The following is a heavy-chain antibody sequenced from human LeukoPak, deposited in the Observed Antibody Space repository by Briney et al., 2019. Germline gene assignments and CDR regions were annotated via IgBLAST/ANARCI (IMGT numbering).Heavy chain of an antibody. CDR2: IYPGDSDT. CDR3: ARPQLYYDILTGYYDWYFDL. Sequence: GESLKISCKGSGYSFTSYWIGWVRQMPGKGLEWMGIIYPGDSDTRYSPSFQGQVTISADKSISTAYLQWSSLKASDTAIYYCARPQLYYDILTGYYDWYFDLWGRGTLVTVSS. V-gene: IGHV5-51*01. D-gene: IGHD3-9*01. CDR1: GYSFTSYW. J-gene: IGHJ2*01.